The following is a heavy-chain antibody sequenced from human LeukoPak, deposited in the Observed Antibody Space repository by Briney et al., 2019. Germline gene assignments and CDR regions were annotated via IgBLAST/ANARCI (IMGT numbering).Heavy chain of an antibody. CDR1: GFTFSSYS. CDR2: ISSSSSTI. J-gene: IGHJ4*02. Sequence: GGSLRLSCAASGFTFSSYSMNWVRQAPGKGLEWVSYISSSSSTIYYADSVKGRFTISRDNAKNSLYLQMNSLGAEDTAVYYCARGGPYWGLPPPFDYWGQGTLVTVSS. D-gene: IGHD7-27*01. V-gene: IGHV3-48*04. CDR3: ARGGPYWGLPPPFDY.